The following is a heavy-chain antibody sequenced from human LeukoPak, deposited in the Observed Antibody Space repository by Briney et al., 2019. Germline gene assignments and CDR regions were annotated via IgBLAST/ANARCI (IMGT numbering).Heavy chain of an antibody. V-gene: IGHV4-31*03. Sequence: SQTLSLTCTVSGGSISSGGYYWSWIRQHPGKGLEWIGYIYYSGSTYYNPSLKSRVTISVDTYKNQFSLKLSSVTAADTAVYYCARHLTYYYDSSGYNDAFDIWGQGTMVTVSS. J-gene: IGHJ3*02. D-gene: IGHD3-22*01. CDR3: ARHLTYYYDSSGYNDAFDI. CDR2: IYYSGST. CDR1: GGSISSGGYY.